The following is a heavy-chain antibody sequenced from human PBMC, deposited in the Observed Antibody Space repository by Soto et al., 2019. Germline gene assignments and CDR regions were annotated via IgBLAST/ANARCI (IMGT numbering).Heavy chain of an antibody. J-gene: IGHJ3*02. Sequence: GGSLRLSCAASGFTVSSNYMSWVRQAPGKGLEWVSVIYSGGSTYYADSVKGRFTISRHNSKNTLYLQMNSLRAEDTAVYYCVFVNRISGGSPDAFDIWGQGTMVTVSS. D-gene: IGHD2-15*01. CDR1: GFTVSSNY. V-gene: IGHV3-53*04. CDR3: VFVNRISGGSPDAFDI. CDR2: IYSGGST.